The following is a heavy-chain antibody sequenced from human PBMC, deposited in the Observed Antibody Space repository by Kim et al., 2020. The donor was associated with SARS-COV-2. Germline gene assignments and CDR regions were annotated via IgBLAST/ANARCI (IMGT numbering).Heavy chain of an antibody. D-gene: IGHD5-18*01. CDR3: ARSRGYSYAWWFDP. Sequence: SETLSLTCAVYGGSFSGYYWSWIRQPPGKGLEWIGEINHSGSTNYNPSLKSRVTISVDTSKNQFSLKLSSVTAADTAVYYCARSRGYSYAWWFDPWGQGTLVTVSS. CDR2: INHSGST. J-gene: IGHJ5*02. V-gene: IGHV4-34*01. CDR1: GGSFSGYY.